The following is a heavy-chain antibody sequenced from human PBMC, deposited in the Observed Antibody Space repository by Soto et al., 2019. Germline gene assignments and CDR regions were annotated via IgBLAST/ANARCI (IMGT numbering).Heavy chain of an antibody. V-gene: IGHV3-48*01. CDR3: ARLETSCTSTSCYTIY. D-gene: IGHD2-2*02. Sequence: GGSLRLSCAASGFTFSSYSMNWVRQAPGKGLEWVSYINSNSGTIYYVDSVKGRFTISRDNAKNSLYLQMNSLRAEDTAVYYCARLETSCTSTSCYTIYWGQGTQVTVSS. J-gene: IGHJ4*02. CDR2: INSNSGTI. CDR1: GFTFSSYS.